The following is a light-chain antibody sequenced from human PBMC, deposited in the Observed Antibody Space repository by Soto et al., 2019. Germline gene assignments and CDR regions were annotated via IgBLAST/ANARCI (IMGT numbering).Light chain of an antibody. CDR2: GAS. CDR1: QSVSSN. V-gene: IGKV3-15*01. Sequence: EIVMTQSPATLSVSPGELATLSCRPSQSVSSNLAWYQQKPGQAPRLLIYGASTRATGIPARFSGSGSGTEFTLTITRLQSEDFAVYYCQQYNNWSPWTLGQGTKVDI. CDR3: QQYNNWSPWT. J-gene: IGKJ1*01.